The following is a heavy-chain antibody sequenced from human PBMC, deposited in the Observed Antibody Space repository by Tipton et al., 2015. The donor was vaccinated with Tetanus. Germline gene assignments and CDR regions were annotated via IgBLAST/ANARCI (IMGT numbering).Heavy chain of an antibody. D-gene: IGHD5-18*01. J-gene: IGHJ4*02. CDR1: GGSISSYY. CDR2: INHSGST. CDR3: ARLAHTAMVND. Sequence: TLSLTCTVSGGSISSYYWSWIRQPPGKGLEWIGEINHSGSTNYSPSLKSRVTISVDTSKNQFSLKLSSVTAADTAVYYCARLAHTAMVNDWGQGTLVTVSS. V-gene: IGHV4-34*01.